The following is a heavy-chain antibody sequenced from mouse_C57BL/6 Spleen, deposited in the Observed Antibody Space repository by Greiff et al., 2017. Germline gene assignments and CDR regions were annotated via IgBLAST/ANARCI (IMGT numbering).Heavy chain of an antibody. V-gene: IGHV1-80*01. CDR2: IYPGDGDT. Sequence: VQLQQSGAELVKPGASVKISCKASGYAFSSYWMNWVKQRPGKGLEWIGQIYPGDGDTNYNGKFKGKATLTADKSSSTAYMQLSSLTSEDSAVYFCARDYDYEDYYAMDYWGQGTSVTVSS. CDR3: ARDYDYEDYYAMDY. CDR1: GYAFSSYW. D-gene: IGHD2-4*01. J-gene: IGHJ4*01.